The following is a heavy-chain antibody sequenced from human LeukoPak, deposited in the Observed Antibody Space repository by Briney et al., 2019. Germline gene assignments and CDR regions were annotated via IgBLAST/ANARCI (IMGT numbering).Heavy chain of an antibody. Sequence: SETLSLTCTVSSGSISSYYWSWIRQPPGKGLEWIGYIYYSGSTNYNPSLKSRVTISVDTSKNQFSLKLSSVTAADTAVYYCAREEVTPAGLIDYWGQGTLVTVSS. CDR3: AREEVTPAGLIDY. V-gene: IGHV4-59*01. CDR1: SGSISSYY. CDR2: IYYSGST. D-gene: IGHD2-21*02. J-gene: IGHJ4*02.